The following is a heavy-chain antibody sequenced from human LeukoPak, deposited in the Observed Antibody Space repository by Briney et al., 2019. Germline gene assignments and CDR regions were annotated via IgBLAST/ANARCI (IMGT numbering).Heavy chain of an antibody. J-gene: IGHJ6*02. V-gene: IGHV3-53*04. CDR1: GFTVSSNY. CDR2: IYSGGST. CDR3: ARGPRITIFGVVIKDGMDV. D-gene: IGHD3-3*01. Sequence: GGSLRLSCAASGFTVSSNYMSWVRQAPGKGLEWVSVIYSGGSTYYADSVKGRFTISRHNSKNTLYLQMNSLRAEDTAVYYCARGPRITIFGVVIKDGMDVWGQGTTATVSS.